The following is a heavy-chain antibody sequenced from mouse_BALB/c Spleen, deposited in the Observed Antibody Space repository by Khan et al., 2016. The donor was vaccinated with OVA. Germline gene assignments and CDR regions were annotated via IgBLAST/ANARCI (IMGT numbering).Heavy chain of an antibody. V-gene: IGHV3-2*02. D-gene: IGHD1-1*01. CDR3: SRGIYYGYYVDY. Sequence: EVELVESGPGLVKPSQSLSLTCTVTGYSITSGYAWNWIRQFPGNKLEWMGYISYSGGTSYNPSLKSRISITRDTSKNQFFLQLNSVTTEDTATYYCSRGIYYGYYVDYWGQGTTLTVSS. CDR2: ISYSGGT. J-gene: IGHJ2*01. CDR1: GYSITSGYA.